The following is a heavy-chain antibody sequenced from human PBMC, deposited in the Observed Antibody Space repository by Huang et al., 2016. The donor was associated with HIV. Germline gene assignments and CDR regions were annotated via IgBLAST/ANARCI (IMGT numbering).Heavy chain of an antibody. D-gene: IGHD3-10*01. Sequence: QVQLVESGGGVVQPGGSLRLSCVASGLTCSRYGMHWVRQAPGKGLGWVAFIRNDGNNKYYVDSVKGRFTISRDNSKNTMFLQMNSLRAEDTAVYYCVGTYGNFDFWGQGTLVTVSS. CDR3: VGTYGNFDF. CDR1: GLTCSRYG. CDR2: IRNDGNNK. J-gene: IGHJ4*02. V-gene: IGHV3-30*02.